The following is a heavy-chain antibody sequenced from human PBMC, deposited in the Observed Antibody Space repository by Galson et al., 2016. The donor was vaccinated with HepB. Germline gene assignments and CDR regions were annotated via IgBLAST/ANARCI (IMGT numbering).Heavy chain of an antibody. V-gene: IGHV1-69*13. CDR1: RGTFRNHA. Sequence: SVKVSCKASRGTFRNHAFSWVRQAPGQGLEWMGGIIPISGRAHYAQNFQDKIAITADEATSTVYMELSSLTLEDTAVYYCASDYGDYSALYFWGQGTMVTVSS. CDR2: IIPISGRA. D-gene: IGHD4-17*01. CDR3: ASDYGDYSALYF. J-gene: IGHJ3*01.